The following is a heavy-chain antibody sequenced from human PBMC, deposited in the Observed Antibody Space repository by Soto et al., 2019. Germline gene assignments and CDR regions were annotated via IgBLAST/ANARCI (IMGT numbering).Heavy chain of an antibody. CDR2: IIPIFGTA. V-gene: IGHV1-69*13. CDR3: ASSGCSSTSCYSKPTYYYYGVDV. D-gene: IGHD2-2*02. CDR1: GGTFSSYA. J-gene: IGHJ6*02. Sequence: ASVKVSCKASGGTFSSYAISWVRQAPGQGLEWMGGIIPIFGTANYAQKFQGRVTITADESTSTAYMELSSLRSEDTAVYYCASSGCSSTSCYSKPTYYYYGVDVWGQGTTVTVSS.